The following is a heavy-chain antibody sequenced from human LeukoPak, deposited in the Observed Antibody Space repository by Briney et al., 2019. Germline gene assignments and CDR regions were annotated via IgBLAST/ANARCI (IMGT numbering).Heavy chain of an antibody. CDR3: AKRKNSPGYSSLDQ. CDR2: VSRTGSTK. J-gene: IGHJ4*02. Sequence: GGSLRLSCVASGYTFSSFVLDWVRQAPGRGLEWISVVSRTGSTKYYADSVKGRFTVSRDNSKNTVYLQMNSLRVDDSAVYYCAKRKNSPGYSSLDQWGQGTLATVSS. V-gene: IGHV3-23*01. CDR1: GYTFSSFV. D-gene: IGHD2-15*01.